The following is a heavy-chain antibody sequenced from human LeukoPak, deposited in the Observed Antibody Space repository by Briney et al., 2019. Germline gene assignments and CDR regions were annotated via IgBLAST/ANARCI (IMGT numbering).Heavy chain of an antibody. V-gene: IGHV1-46*01. CDR1: GYTFTSYY. D-gene: IGHD2-2*01. CDR2: INPSGGST. Sequence: GASVKVSCKASGYTFTSYYMHWVRQAPGQGLEWMGIINPSGGSTSYAQKFQGRVTMTRDTSTSTAYMELRSLRSDDTAVYYCARYWVVVPAANDYWGQGTLVTVSS. CDR3: ARYWVVVPAANDY. J-gene: IGHJ4*02.